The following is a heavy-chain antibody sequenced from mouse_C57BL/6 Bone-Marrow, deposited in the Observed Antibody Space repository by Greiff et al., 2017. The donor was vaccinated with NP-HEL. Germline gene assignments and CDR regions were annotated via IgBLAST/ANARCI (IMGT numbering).Heavy chain of an antibody. D-gene: IGHD3-2*02. CDR1: GFNITNTY. Sequence: EVKLQESVAELVRPGASVKLSCTASGFNITNTYMHWVKQRPEQGLEWIGRIDPANGNTKYAPKFQGKATITADTSSTTAYLQLSSLTSEDTAIYYCARSSSGGFYYAMDYWGQGTSVTVSS. J-gene: IGHJ4*01. V-gene: IGHV14-3*01. CDR2: IDPANGNT. CDR3: ARSSSGGFYYAMDY.